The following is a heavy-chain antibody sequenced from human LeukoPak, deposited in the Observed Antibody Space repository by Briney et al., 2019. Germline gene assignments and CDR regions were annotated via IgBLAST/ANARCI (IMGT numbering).Heavy chain of an antibody. D-gene: IGHD2/OR15-2a*01. Sequence: PSETLSLTCAVSGGSISSGGYSWSWIRQPPGKGLEWIGYIYHSGSTYYNPSLKSRVTISVDRSKNQFSLKLSSVTAADTAVYYCARHVYATANLKFDYWGQGTLVTVSS. CDR1: GGSISSGGYS. J-gene: IGHJ4*02. CDR2: IYHSGST. CDR3: ARHVYATANLKFDY. V-gene: IGHV4-30-2*01.